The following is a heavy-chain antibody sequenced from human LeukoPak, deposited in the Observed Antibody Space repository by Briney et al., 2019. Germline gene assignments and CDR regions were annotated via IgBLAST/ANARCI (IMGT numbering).Heavy chain of an antibody. CDR1: GGTFSSYA. Sequence: ASVKVSCKASGGTFSSYAISWVRQAPGQGLEWMGGIIPIFGTANYAQKFQGRVTITADKSTSAAYMELSSLRSEDTAVYYCARRGRITIFGVVIEGDWFDPWGQGTLVTVSS. V-gene: IGHV1-69*06. CDR3: ARRGRITIFGVVIEGDWFDP. CDR2: IIPIFGTA. D-gene: IGHD3-3*01. J-gene: IGHJ5*02.